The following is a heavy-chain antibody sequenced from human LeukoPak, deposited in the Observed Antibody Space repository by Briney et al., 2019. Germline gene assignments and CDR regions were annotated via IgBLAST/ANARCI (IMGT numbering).Heavy chain of an antibody. Sequence: GGSLRLSCTASGFIFNDFWMSWVRQAPGEGLEWVANIRQDGGAKNYVDSVKGRFTISRDNSKNTLYLQMNSLRSEDTAVYYCASWTGGDGYNFGGWFDPWGQGTLVTVSS. CDR2: IRQDGGAK. CDR1: GFIFNDFW. D-gene: IGHD5-24*01. V-gene: IGHV3-7*01. CDR3: ASWTGGDGYNFGGWFDP. J-gene: IGHJ5*02.